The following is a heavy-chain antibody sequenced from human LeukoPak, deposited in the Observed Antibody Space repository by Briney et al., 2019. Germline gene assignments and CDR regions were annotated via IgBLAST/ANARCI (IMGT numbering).Heavy chain of an antibody. V-gene: IGHV1-2*04. CDR1: GYTFTGYY. CDR2: INPNSGGT. J-gene: IGHJ4*02. CDR3: AREFRGYCSGGSCYALDY. Sequence: ASVKVSCKASGYTFTGYYMHWVRQAPGQGLEWMGWINPNSGGTNYAQKFQGWVTMTRDTSISTAYMELSRLRSDDTAVYYCAREFRGYCSGGSCYALDYWGQGTLVTVSS. D-gene: IGHD2-15*01.